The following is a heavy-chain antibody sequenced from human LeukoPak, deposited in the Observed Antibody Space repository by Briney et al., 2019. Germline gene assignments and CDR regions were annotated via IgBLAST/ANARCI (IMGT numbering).Heavy chain of an antibody. CDR1: GFTFSSYA. J-gene: IGHJ6*02. V-gene: IGHV3-30-3*01. D-gene: IGHD3-3*01. CDR2: ISYDGSNK. Sequence: PGRSLRFSGAASGFTFSSYAMHWVRQAPGQGLEGVAVISYDGSNKYYADSVKGRFTTSRDNSKNTLYLQMNRLRAEDTAVYYCARDIVGYYDFWSGLADYGMDVWGQGTTVTVSS. CDR3: ARDIVGYYDFWSGLADYGMDV.